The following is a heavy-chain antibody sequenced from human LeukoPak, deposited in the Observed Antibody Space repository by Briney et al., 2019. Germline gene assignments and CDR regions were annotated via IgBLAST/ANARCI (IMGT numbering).Heavy chain of an antibody. D-gene: IGHD6-19*01. V-gene: IGHV3-7*01. CDR1: GFTFSRFW. J-gene: IGHJ4*02. Sequence: GGSLRLSCAASGFTFSRFWMSWVRQAPGKGLEWVANIKQDGSEKYYVDSVKGRFTISRDNAKNTLSLQMNSLRAEDTAVYYCAREYSSGWTSDYWGQGTLVTVSS. CDR2: IKQDGSEK. CDR3: AREYSSGWTSDY.